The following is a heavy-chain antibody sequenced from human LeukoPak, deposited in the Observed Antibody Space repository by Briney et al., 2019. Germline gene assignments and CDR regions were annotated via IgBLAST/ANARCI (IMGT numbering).Heavy chain of an antibody. Sequence: GGSLRLSCAASGFTFDEHDMYWVRQVPGKGLEWVCLISKDGGNKHYADSVKGRFSISRDNNRNSLSLQMNSLRSEDTALYFCAKRSGAPNNFDYLGQGALVTVSS. CDR1: GFTFDEHD. CDR2: ISKDGGNK. J-gene: IGHJ4*02. V-gene: IGHV3-43*02. CDR3: AKRSGAPNNFDY. D-gene: IGHD1-1*01.